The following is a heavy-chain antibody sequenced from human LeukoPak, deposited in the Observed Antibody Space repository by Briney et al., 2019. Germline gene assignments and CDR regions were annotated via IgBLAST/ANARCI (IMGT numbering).Heavy chain of an antibody. CDR3: ARVTRYRSGWFDY. J-gene: IGHJ4*02. CDR2: ISSSGSTI. V-gene: IGHV3-48*03. CDR1: GFTFSSYE. Sequence: GGSLRLSCAASGFTFSSYEMNWVRQAPGKGLEWVSYISSSGSTIYYADSVKGRLTISRDNAKNSLYLQTNSLRAEDTAVYYCARVTRYRSGWFDYWGQGTLVTVSS. D-gene: IGHD6-19*01.